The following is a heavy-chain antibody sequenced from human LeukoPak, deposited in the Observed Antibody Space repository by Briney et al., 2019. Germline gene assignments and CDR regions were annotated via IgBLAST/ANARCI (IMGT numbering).Heavy chain of an antibody. Sequence: GASVKVSCKASGYTFTGYYMHWVRQAPGQGLECMGWINPNSGGTNYAQKFQGRVTMTRDTSISTAYMELSRLRSDDTAVYYCARARTLRYFDWLRYWGQGTLVTVSS. CDR1: GYTFTGYY. CDR3: ARARTLRYFDWLRY. CDR2: INPNSGGT. V-gene: IGHV1-2*02. J-gene: IGHJ4*02. D-gene: IGHD3-9*01.